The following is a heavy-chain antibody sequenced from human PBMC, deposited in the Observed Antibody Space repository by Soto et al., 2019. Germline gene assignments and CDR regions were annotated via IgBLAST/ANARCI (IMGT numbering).Heavy chain of an antibody. J-gene: IGHJ5*02. V-gene: IGHV1-3*01. Sequence: ASVKVSCKASGYTFTRYTMNWVRQAPGQRLEWMGWINPDNGNTKSSQKFQDRVIITRDTSASTAYTDLSSLRSEDTAVSYRARGIATGQLDPWGQGTRVTVSS. CDR3: ARGIATGQLDP. CDR1: GYTFTRYT. CDR2: INPDNGNT. D-gene: IGHD2-15*01.